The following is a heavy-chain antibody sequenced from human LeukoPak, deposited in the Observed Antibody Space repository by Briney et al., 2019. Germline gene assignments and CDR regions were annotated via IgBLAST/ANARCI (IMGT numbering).Heavy chain of an antibody. CDR3: ARSMVPNSYYYYGMDV. CDR1: GGTFSSYA. V-gene: IGHV1-69*13. J-gene: IGHJ6*04. D-gene: IGHD3-10*01. CDR2: IIPIFGTA. Sequence: SVKVSCKASGGTFSSYAISWARQAPGQGLEWMGGIIPIFGTANYAQKFQGRVTITADESTSTAYMELSSLRSEDTAVYYCARSMVPNSYYYYGMDVWGKGTTVTVSS.